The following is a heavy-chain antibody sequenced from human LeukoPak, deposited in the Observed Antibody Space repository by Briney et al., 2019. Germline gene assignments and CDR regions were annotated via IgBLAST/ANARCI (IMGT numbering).Heavy chain of an antibody. J-gene: IGHJ4*02. V-gene: IGHV1-18*01. D-gene: IGHD1-14*01. CDR3: ARNVSAPSDHAGYFDY. CDR2: ISVYNGNT. Sequence: ASVKVSCKASGYTFTNYVISWVRQAPGQGLECLGWISVYNGNTNYAQKVQARVTMTTDTSASTAYMELRSLRSDDTAVYYCARNVSAPSDHAGYFDYWGQGTLVTVSS. CDR1: GYTFTNYV.